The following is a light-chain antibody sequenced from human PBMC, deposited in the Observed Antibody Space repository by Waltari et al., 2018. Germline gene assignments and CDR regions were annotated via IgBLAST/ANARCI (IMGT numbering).Light chain of an antibody. Sequence: QLVLTQSPSASASLGASVKLTCTLSSGHSSNIIAWLQQQPEKGPRYLMKVNSDGSYSKGDAIPDRFSGSSSGAERYLTISRLQSEDEADYYCQTGGHGTWVFGGGTKLTVL. J-gene: IGLJ3*02. CDR2: VNSDGSY. CDR1: SGHSSNI. CDR3: QTGGHGTWV. V-gene: IGLV4-69*01.